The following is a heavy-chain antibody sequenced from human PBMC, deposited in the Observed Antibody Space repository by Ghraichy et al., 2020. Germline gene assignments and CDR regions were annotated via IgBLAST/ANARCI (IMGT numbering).Heavy chain of an antibody. Sequence: GESLNISCAASGFAFSSYAMHWVRQAPGKGLEWVAVISYDGSNKYYADSVKGRFTISRDNSKNTLYLQMNSLRAEDTAVYYCARVEDCSSTSCYGRLGDYWGQGTLVTVS. CDR3: ARVEDCSSTSCYGRLGDY. CDR1: GFAFSSYA. V-gene: IGHV3-30-3*01. CDR2: ISYDGSNK. J-gene: IGHJ4*02. D-gene: IGHD2-2*01.